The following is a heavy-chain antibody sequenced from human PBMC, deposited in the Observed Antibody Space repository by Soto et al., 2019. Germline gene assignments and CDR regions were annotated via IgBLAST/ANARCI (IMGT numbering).Heavy chain of an antibody. CDR2: INAGNGNT. D-gene: IGHD5-18*01. Sequence: QVPLVQSGAEVKKPGASVKVSCKASGYTFTSYAMHWVRQAPGQRLEWMGWINAGNGNTKYSQKFQGRVTITRDTPASAAYVELSGLRSDDTAVYDCASQNGYATAPYYYGMDVWGQGTTGTVSS. CDR1: GYTFTSYA. V-gene: IGHV1-3*01. CDR3: ASQNGYATAPYYYGMDV. J-gene: IGHJ6*02.